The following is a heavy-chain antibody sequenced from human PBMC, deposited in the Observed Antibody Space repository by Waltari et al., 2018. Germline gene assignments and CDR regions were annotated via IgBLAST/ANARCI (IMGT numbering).Heavy chain of an antibody. V-gene: IGHV4-39*01. J-gene: IGHJ4*02. CDR3: ARQVAPGHSTSWYFDS. D-gene: IGHD6-13*01. Sequence: QVQLQESGPGLVRPSESLSLACGVSVGSLSRNGYAWAWVGPPPGKGLEWIASVSYGATSYYNPSLSSRLSAFVDTSKNQVSLRLSSVTAADTARYFCARQVAPGHSTSWYFDSWGRGTLVTVFS. CDR2: VSYGATS. CDR1: VGSLSRNGYA.